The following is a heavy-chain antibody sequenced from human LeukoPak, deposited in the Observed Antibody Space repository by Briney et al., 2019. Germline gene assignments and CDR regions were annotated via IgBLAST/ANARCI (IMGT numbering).Heavy chain of an antibody. CDR2: INHSGST. Sequence: KASETLSLTCAVYGGSFSGYYWSWIRQPPGKGLEWIGEINHSGSTNYNPSLKSRVTISVDTSKNQFSLKLSSVTAADTAVYYCARWRVIAAAGIDYWGQGTLVTVSS. V-gene: IGHV4-34*01. D-gene: IGHD6-13*01. CDR3: ARWRVIAAAGIDY. J-gene: IGHJ4*02. CDR1: GGSFSGYY.